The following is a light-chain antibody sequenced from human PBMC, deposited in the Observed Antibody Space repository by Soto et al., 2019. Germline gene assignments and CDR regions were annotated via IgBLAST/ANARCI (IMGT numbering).Light chain of an antibody. Sequence: QSALTQPASVSGSPGQSITISCTGTSSDVGGYNYVSWYQQHPGKAPKLIIYDVSNRPSGVSNRFSGSKSGNTASLTISGLQAEDEADYYCSSYTSSSTRLYVFGTGTKLTVL. V-gene: IGLV2-14*01. CDR1: SSDVGGYNY. CDR3: SSYTSSSTRLYV. J-gene: IGLJ1*01. CDR2: DVS.